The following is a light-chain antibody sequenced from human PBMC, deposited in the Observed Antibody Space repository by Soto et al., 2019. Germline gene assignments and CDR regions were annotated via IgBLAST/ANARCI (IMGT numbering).Light chain of an antibody. J-gene: IGKJ5*01. CDR3: QQRSSWPIT. Sequence: EIVLTQSPATLSLSPGERATLSYRASQSVSSYLAWYQHKPGQAPRLLIYDASNRATGTPARFSGSGSGTDFTLTISSLEPEDFAVYYCQQRSSWPITFGQGTRLEIK. CDR1: QSVSSY. CDR2: DAS. V-gene: IGKV3-11*01.